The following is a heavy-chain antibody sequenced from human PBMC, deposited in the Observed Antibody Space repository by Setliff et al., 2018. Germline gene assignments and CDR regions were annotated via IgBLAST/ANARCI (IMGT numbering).Heavy chain of an antibody. CDR2: IHPWGGSSEST. Sequence: SETLSLTCTVSGGSITSGRYYWTWIRQAPGKGLEWIGYIHPWGGSSESTNYSPSLKSRITISLDKSKSQFSLKLTSVTVADTAVYYCARGPHSGTYWGTRPLGLDYWGQGSLVTVSS. CDR3: ARGPHSGTYWGTRPLGLDY. J-gene: IGHJ4*02. D-gene: IGHD1-26*01. CDR1: GGSITSGRYY. V-gene: IGHV4-61*05.